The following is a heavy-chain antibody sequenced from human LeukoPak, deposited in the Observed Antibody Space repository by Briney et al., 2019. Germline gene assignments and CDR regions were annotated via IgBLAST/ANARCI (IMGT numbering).Heavy chain of an antibody. V-gene: IGHV4-59*08. CDR2: IYYSGST. J-gene: IGHJ5*02. CDR3: ARSITGTNHWFDP. CDR1: GGSISSYY. Sequence: SETLSLTCTVSGGSISSYYWSWIRQPPGKGLEWIGYIYYSGSTNHNPSLKSRVTISVDTSKNQFSLKLSSVTAADTAVYYCARSITGTNHWFDPWGQGTLVTVSS. D-gene: IGHD1-7*01.